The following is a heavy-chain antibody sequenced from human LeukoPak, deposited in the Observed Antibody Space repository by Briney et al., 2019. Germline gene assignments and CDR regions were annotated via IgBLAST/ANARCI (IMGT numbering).Heavy chain of an antibody. CDR1: GFTFSSYG. CDR3: AKVGLYYYDSSGYYFDY. V-gene: IGHV3-30*18. J-gene: IGHJ4*02. D-gene: IGHD3-22*01. CDR2: ISYDGGNK. Sequence: PGGSLRLSCAASGFTFSSYGMHWVRQAPGKGLEWVAVISYDGGNKYYADSVKGRFTISRDNSKNTLYLQMNSLRAEDTAVYYCAKVGLYYYDSSGYYFDYWGQGTLVTVSS.